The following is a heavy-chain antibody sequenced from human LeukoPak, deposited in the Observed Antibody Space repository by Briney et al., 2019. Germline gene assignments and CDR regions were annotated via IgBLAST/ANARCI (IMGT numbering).Heavy chain of an antibody. D-gene: IGHD3-22*01. CDR2: ITGSGGNT. V-gene: IGHV3-23*01. CDR1: GFIFSSYS. J-gene: IGHJ4*02. Sequence: GGSLRLSCAASGFIFSSYSMSWVRQAPGKGLEWVSVITGSGGNTYYADSVKGRFTISKDNSKNTVYLQMNSLRAEDTAVYYCAKEPVSYYYDSSGYYRGGFWDYWGQGTLVTVSS. CDR3: AKEPVSYYYDSSGYYRGGFWDY.